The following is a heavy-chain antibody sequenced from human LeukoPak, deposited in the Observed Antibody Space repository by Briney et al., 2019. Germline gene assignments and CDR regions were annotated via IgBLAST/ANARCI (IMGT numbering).Heavy chain of an antibody. D-gene: IGHD2-21*02. CDR2: ISGSGGST. V-gene: IGHV3-23*01. Sequence: PGGSLRLSCAASGFTFRTYWMTWVRQAPGKGLEWVSTISGSGGSTYNADSVKGRFTISRDNSKNTLYLQMNSLRAEDTAVYYCAKDRGSPVVVTAFDYWGQGTLVTVSS. J-gene: IGHJ4*02. CDR3: AKDRGSPVVVTAFDY. CDR1: GFTFRTYW.